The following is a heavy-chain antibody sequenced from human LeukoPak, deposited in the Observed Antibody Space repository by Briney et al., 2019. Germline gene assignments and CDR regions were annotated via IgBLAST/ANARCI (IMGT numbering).Heavy chain of an antibody. V-gene: IGHV4-30-2*01. CDR3: XRAXMXRGXNNWFDP. J-gene: IGHJ5*02. Sequence: SETLSLTCAVSGGSISSGGYSWSWIRQPPGKGLEWIGYIYHSGSTYYNPSLKSRVTISVDRSKNQFSLKLSSVTAADTAVYYCXRAXMXRGXNNWFDPWGQGTLVTVSS. D-gene: IGHD3-10*01. CDR1: GGSISSGGYS. CDR2: IYHSGST.